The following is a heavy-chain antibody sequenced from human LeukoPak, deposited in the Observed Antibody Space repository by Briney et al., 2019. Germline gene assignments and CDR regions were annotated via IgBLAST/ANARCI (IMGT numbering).Heavy chain of an antibody. Sequence: SETLSLTCAVYGGSFSGYYWSWIRQPPGKGLEWIGEINHSGSTNYNPSLKSRVTISVDTSKNQFSLKLSSVTAADTAVYYCARKLVGATRYYFDYWGQGTLVTVSS. D-gene: IGHD1-26*01. CDR3: ARKLVGATRYYFDY. V-gene: IGHV4-34*01. J-gene: IGHJ4*02. CDR2: INHSGST. CDR1: GGSFSGYY.